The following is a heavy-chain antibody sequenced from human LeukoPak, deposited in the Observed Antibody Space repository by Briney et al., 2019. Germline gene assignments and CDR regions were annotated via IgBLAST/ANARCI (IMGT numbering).Heavy chain of an antibody. CDR2: IYWNDDK. V-gene: IGHV2-5*01. Sequence: SGPTLVKPTQTLTLACTFSGFSLTTSGVGVGWIRQPPGKALEWLALIYWNDDKRYSPSLKSRLTITKDTSKNQVVLTMTNMDPVDTATYHCAHTLLARFYGDYLQYYFDYWGQGTLVTVSS. J-gene: IGHJ4*02. CDR1: GFSLTTSGVG. CDR3: AHTLLARFYGDYLQYYFDY. D-gene: IGHD4-17*01.